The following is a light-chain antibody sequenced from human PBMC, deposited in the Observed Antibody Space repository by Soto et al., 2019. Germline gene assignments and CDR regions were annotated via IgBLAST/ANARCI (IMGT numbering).Light chain of an antibody. J-gene: IGLJ1*01. CDR2: DVS. CDR1: SSDVGGYNY. CDR3: SSYTSISTLYV. Sequence: ALTQPASVSGSPGQSITISCTGTSSDVGGYNYVSWYQQQPGKAPKLMIYDVSNRPSGVSNRFSGSKSGNTASLTISGLQAEDEADYYCSSYTSISTLYVFGTGTKVTVL. V-gene: IGLV2-14*01.